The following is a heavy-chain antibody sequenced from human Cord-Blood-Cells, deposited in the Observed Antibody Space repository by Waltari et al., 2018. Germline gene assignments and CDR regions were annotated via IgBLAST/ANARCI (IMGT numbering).Heavy chain of an antibody. V-gene: IGHV3-15*01. J-gene: IGHJ6*02. CDR2: IKSKTDGGTT. Sequence: EVQLVESGGGLVKPGGSLRLSCAASGFTFSNAWMSWVRQAPGKGLEWVGRIKSKTDGGTTDYAAPVKGRFTISRDDSKNTLYLQMNSLKTEDTAVYYCTTENWNYMWGMDVWGQGTTVTVSS. CDR3: TTENWNYMWGMDV. D-gene: IGHD1-7*01. CDR1: GFTFSNAW.